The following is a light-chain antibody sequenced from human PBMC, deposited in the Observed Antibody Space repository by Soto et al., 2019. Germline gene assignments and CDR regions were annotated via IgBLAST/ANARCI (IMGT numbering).Light chain of an antibody. Sequence: QSALTQPPSASGSPGQSVTIPCTGTSSDVGAYNYVSWYQQHPGKAPKLVIYEVSKRPSGVPDRFSGSKSGNTASLTVSGLQDEDDADYYSASHAGCNAVFGTGTNLTVL. CDR1: SSDVGAYNY. CDR2: EVS. CDR3: ASHAGCNAV. V-gene: IGLV2-8*01. J-gene: IGLJ1*01.